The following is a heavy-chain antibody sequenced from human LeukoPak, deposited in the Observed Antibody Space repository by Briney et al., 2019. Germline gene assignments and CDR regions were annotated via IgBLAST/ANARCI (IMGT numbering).Heavy chain of an antibody. J-gene: IGHJ6*03. Sequence: PGGSLRLSCAASGFSFSSEVITWIRQAPGKGLAWVASISPSADNTYYADSVKGRFTLSRDNSKNTVYLQMNSLRAEDTAVYYCARAGSDYDFWSGYYYYMDVWGKGTTVTVSS. CDR1: GFSFSSEV. CDR3: ARAGSDYDFWSGYYYYMDV. CDR2: ISPSADNT. D-gene: IGHD3-3*01. V-gene: IGHV3-23*01.